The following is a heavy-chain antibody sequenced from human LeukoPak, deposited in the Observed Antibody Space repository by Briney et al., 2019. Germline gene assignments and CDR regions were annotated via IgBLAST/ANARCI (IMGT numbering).Heavy chain of an antibody. D-gene: IGHD3-3*01. CDR3: ARGDPIYDFWSGGDY. CDR2: ISSSSNVI. CDR1: AFTFSSYE. V-gene: IGHV3-48*03. J-gene: IGHJ4*02. Sequence: GGSLRLSCAASAFTFSSYEMNWVRQAPGKGLEWVSYISSSSNVIYYTDSVKGRFTISRDNARNLLSLQMNSLRAEDTAVYYCARGDPIYDFWSGGDYWGQGSLVTVSS.